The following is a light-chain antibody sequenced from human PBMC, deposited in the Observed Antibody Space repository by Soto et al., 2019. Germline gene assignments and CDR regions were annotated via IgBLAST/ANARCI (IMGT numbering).Light chain of an antibody. V-gene: IGKV3D-20*02. CDR1: ESISSSY. CDR2: GAS. J-gene: IGKJ4*01. CDR3: QQRRNWRWFS. Sequence: EIVLTQSPGTLSLSPGERATLSCRATESISSSYLAWYQQKPGQAPRLLIYGASSRAAGIPDRFSGSGSGTDFTLTISSLEPEDFAVYYCQQRRNWRWFSSGGGTKVDI.